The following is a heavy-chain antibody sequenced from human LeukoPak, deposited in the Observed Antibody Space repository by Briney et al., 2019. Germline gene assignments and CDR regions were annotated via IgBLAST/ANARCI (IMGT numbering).Heavy chain of an antibody. V-gene: IGHV3-23*01. CDR1: GFTFSSYA. D-gene: IGHD2-8*01. Sequence: GGSLRLSCAASGFTFSSYAMSWVRQAPGKGLEWVSTISGSGDRTYYADSVRGRFTISRDNSKTTLYLRMNSLRAEDTAIYYCATELVAMVTPYDYWGQGTLVPVSS. CDR3: ATELVAMVTPYDY. CDR2: ISGSGDRT. J-gene: IGHJ4*02.